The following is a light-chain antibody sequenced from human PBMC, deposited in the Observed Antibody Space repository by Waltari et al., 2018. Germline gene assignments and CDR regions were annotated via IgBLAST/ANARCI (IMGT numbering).Light chain of an antibody. CDR1: SGHTSNI. CDR3: QTGGHGTWV. V-gene: IGLV4-69*01. CDR2: VNSDGSH. J-gene: IGLJ3*02. Sequence: QLLLTQSPSASASLGASVKLTCTLCSGHTSNIVAWLQQQPEKGPRYLMKVNSDGSHSKGDEIPDRFSGSSSGAERYLTISSRQSEDEADYYCQTGGHGTWVFGGGTKLTVL.